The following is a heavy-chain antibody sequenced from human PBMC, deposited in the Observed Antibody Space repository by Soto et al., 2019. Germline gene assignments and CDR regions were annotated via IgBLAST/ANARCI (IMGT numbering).Heavy chain of an antibody. CDR3: ARVTTFYDILTSSYVLNCFDY. Sequence: GGSLRLSCTASGFSVNSNYMTWVRQAPGKGLECVSVIYAGGNTYYADSVKGRFTISSDNSKNTLYLQMNNLRAEDTAVYYCARVTTFYDILTSSYVLNCFDYWGQGTRVTVSS. CDR2: IYAGGNT. V-gene: IGHV3-53*01. D-gene: IGHD3-9*01. CDR1: GFSVNSNY. J-gene: IGHJ4*02.